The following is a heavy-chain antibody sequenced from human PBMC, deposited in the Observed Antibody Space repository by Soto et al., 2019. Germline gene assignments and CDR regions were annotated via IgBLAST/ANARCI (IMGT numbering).Heavy chain of an antibody. CDR2: YVPEDGKT. CDR1: GSTLSEFS. D-gene: IGHD1-26*01. J-gene: IGHJ4*02. V-gene: IGHV1-24*01. CDR3: ATGVGWGFIYSLQY. Sequence: QVQLEQSGAEVKKPGASVRVSCKISGSTLSEFSMHWVRQAPGKGLEWMGGYVPEDGKTIYAPKFQDRVIMTEDTSTDTDYMELSRLRSEDTAVYFCATGVGWGFIYSLQYWGQGTPVTVSS.